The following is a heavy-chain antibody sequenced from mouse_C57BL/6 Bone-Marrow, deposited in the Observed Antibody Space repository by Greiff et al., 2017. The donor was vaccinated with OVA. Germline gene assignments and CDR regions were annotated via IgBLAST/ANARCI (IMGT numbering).Heavy chain of an antibody. CDR1: GFNIKDDY. CDR2: IDPENGDT. V-gene: IGHV14-4*01. Sequence: EVQLQESGAELVRPGASVKLSCTASGFNIKDDYMHWVKQRPEQGLEWIGWIDPENGDTEYASKFQGKATITADTSSNTAYLQLSSLTSEDTAVYYCTTSITTVVDYWGQGTTLTVSS. J-gene: IGHJ2*01. CDR3: TTSITTVVDY. D-gene: IGHD1-1*01.